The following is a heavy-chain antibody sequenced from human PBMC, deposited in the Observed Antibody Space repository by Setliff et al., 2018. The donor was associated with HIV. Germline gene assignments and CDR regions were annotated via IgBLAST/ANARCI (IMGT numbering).Heavy chain of an antibody. CDR2: INPSGGST. V-gene: IGHV1-46*01. Sequence: ASVKVSCKASGYTFTSYYMHWVRQAPGQGLEWMGIINPSGGSTNYAQKFQGRLTMTRNTSISTAYMELSGLISEDAAVYYCARAGGLRMDRGVVSDYWGQGTLVTVSS. D-gene: IGHD3-10*01. J-gene: IGHJ4*02. CDR1: GYTFTSYY. CDR3: ARAGGLRMDRGVVSDY.